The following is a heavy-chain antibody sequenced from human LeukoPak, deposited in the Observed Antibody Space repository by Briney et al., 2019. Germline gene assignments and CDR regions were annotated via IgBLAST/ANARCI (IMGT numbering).Heavy chain of an antibody. Sequence: SETLSLTCTVSGGSISSSSYYWGWIRQPPGKGLEWIGEINHSGSTNYNPSLKSRVTISVDTSKNQFSLKLSSVTAADTAVYYCARRFRGTAWQQPLVDYWGQGTLVTVSS. CDR2: INHSGST. CDR1: GGSISSSSYY. J-gene: IGHJ4*02. V-gene: IGHV4-39*07. D-gene: IGHD6-13*01. CDR3: ARRFRGTAWQQPLVDY.